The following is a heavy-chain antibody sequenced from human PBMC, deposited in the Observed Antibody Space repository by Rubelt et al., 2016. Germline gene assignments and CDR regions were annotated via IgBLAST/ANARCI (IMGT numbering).Heavy chain of an antibody. J-gene: IGHJ4*02. D-gene: IGHD5-12*01. CDR2: MNPNSGNT. V-gene: IGHV1-8*01. Sequence: MGWMNPNSGNTGYAQKFQGRVTMTRNTSISTAYMELNSLRAEDTAVYYCARPTVDNFDYWGQGTLVTVSS. CDR3: ARPTVDNFDY.